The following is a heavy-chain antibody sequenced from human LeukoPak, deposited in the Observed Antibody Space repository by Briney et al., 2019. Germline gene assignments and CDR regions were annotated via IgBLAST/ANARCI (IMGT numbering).Heavy chain of an antibody. J-gene: IGHJ4*02. Sequence: PSETQSLTCSVSSGPMRRCYGSCLRQPPGEGLEWIGFIYHSGSTNYNPSLKSRVTISVDTSTNQFSLKMKPVTAADTAVYYCAKHPYDSSDYLDDWGQGTMVTVSS. V-gene: IGHV4-59*08. D-gene: IGHD6-19*01. CDR1: SGPMRRCY. CDR2: IYHSGST. CDR3: AKHPYDSSDYLDD.